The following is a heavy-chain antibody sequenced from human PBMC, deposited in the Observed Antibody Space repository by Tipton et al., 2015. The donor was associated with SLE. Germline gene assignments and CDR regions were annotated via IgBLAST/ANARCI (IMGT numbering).Heavy chain of an antibody. CDR3: ARQGQLGRYFDY. D-gene: IGHD6-13*01. CDR2: IYYSGST. V-gene: IGHV4-39*01. Sequence: TLSLTCTVSGASINNYYWGWIRQPPGKGLEWIGSIYYSGSTYYNPSLKSRVTISVDTSKNQFSLKLSSVTAADTAVYYCARQGQLGRYFDYWGQGTLVTVSS. J-gene: IGHJ4*02. CDR1: GASINNYY.